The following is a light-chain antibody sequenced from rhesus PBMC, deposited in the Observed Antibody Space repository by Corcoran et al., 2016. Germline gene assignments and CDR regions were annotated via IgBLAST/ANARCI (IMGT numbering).Light chain of an antibody. Sequence: DIQMTQSPSSLSASVGDRVTITCRASENVNTYLHWYQQKPGKAPKLLIYKASTFQTGVPSRFSGSGSGTNFPLPISSLLPEDFATYYCQHSYDTPPWTFGQGTKVEIK. V-gene: IGKV1-74*01. CDR2: KAS. CDR1: ENVNTY. CDR3: QHSYDTPPWT. J-gene: IGKJ1*01.